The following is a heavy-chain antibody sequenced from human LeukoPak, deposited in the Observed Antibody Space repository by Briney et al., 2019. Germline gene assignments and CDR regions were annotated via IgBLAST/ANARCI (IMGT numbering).Heavy chain of an antibody. V-gene: IGHV3-23*01. D-gene: IGHD4-17*01. Sequence: GGSLRLSCAASGFTFSSYAMSWVRQAPGKGLEWVSAISGSGGSTYYADSVKGRFTISRDNSKNTLYLQMNSLRAEDTAVYYCAKAQTPDYGDYLYYYYGMDVWGQGTTVTVSS. CDR1: GFTFSSYA. J-gene: IGHJ6*02. CDR2: ISGSGGST. CDR3: AKAQTPDYGDYLYYYYGMDV.